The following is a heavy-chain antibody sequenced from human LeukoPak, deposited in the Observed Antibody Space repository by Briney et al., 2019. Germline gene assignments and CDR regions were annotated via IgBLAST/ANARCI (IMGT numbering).Heavy chain of an antibody. CDR1: GFTFSSYA. V-gene: IGHV3-30*04. J-gene: IGHJ4*02. Sequence: GRSLRLSCAASGFTFSSYAMHWVRQAPGKGLEWVAVISYDGSNKYYADSVKGRFTISIDNSKNTLYLQMNSLRAEDTAVYYCATLPLTTLRWALDYWGQGTLVTVSS. CDR2: ISYDGSNK. CDR3: ATLPLTTLRWALDY. D-gene: IGHD4-23*01.